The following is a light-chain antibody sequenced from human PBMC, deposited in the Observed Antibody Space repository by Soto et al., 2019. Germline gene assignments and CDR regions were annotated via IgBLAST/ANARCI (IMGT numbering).Light chain of an antibody. Sequence: QSVLTQPRSVSGSPGPAVTISCTGTSSDVGGYNYVSWYQQHPGKAPKLMIYDVSKRPSGVPDRFSGSKSGNTASLTISGLQAEDEADYYCCSYAGSYTLWVVCGGTKLTVL. CDR1: SSDVGGYNY. CDR3: CSYAGSYTLWV. CDR2: DVS. J-gene: IGLJ3*02. V-gene: IGLV2-11*01.